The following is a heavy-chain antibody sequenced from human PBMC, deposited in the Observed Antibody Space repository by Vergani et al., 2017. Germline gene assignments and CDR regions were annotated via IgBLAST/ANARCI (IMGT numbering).Heavy chain of an antibody. CDR3: ARDGSPFDY. CDR1: GGSFSGYY. CDR2: IYYSGST. J-gene: IGHJ4*02. Sequence: QVQLQQWGAGLLKPSETLSLTCAVYGGSFSGYYWSWSRQPPGKGLEWIGYIYYSGSTNYNPSLKSRFTISVDTSKNQFSLKLSSVTAADTAVYYCARDGSPFDYWGQGTLVTVSS. D-gene: IGHD6-13*01. V-gene: IGHV4-34*11.